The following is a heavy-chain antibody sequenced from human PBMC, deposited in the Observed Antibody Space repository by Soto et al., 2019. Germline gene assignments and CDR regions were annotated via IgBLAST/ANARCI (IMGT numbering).Heavy chain of an antibody. CDR2: IGIGSSTT. Sequence: GGSLRLSCVASGFSVGSNSMSWVRQAPGKGLEWVSYIGIGSSTTYYADSVKGRFTISRDNAKNSLYLQMNSLRAEDTAVYYCARDQLYYNDISGRPLNAFDVWGQGTMVTVSS. CDR1: GFSVGSNS. V-gene: IGHV3-48*01. J-gene: IGHJ3*01. D-gene: IGHD3-22*01. CDR3: ARDQLYYNDISGRPLNAFDV.